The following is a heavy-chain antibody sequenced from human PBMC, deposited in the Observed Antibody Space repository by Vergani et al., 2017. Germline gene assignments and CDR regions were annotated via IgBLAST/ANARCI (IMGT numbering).Heavy chain of an antibody. CDR3: ARGPFTNFRELSGFDY. J-gene: IGHJ4*02. CDR2: IWYDGSNK. CDR1: GFTFSTYG. D-gene: IGHD3-16*02. Sequence: QVQLVESGGGVVQPGRSLRLSCAASGFTFSTYGMHWVRQTPGKGLEWVAVIWYDGSNKYYADSVKGRFTISRDNSKNTLYLLMNSLRAEDTAVYYCARGPFTNFRELSGFDYWGQGTLVTVSS. V-gene: IGHV3-33*01.